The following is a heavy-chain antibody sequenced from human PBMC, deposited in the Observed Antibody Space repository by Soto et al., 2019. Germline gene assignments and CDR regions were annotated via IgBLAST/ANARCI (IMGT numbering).Heavy chain of an antibody. CDR2: ISGSGGRT. Sequence: EVQLLESGGGLVQPGGSLRLSCAASGYTFNIYVMTWVRQAPGKGLEWVSGISGSGGRTYYADSVKGRFTISRDNSKNTLHLQMNSLRAEDTAVYYCAKLNDYDILTGYRSEYFQHWGQGTLVTVSS. J-gene: IGHJ1*01. CDR1: GYTFNIYV. CDR3: AKLNDYDILTGYRSEYFQH. D-gene: IGHD3-9*01. V-gene: IGHV3-23*01.